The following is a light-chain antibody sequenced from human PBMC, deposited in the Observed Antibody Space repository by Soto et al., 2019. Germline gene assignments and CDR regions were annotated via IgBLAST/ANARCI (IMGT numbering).Light chain of an antibody. CDR1: NRDVGSYNL. Sequence: QSALTQPASVSGSPGQSITIACTGTNRDVGSYNLVSWYQQRPGEAPKLIISEVRNRPSGISYRFTGSKSGNTASLTISGLQAEDEADYYCSSYTTTSTLVFGGGTQRTVL. V-gene: IGLV2-14*01. CDR3: SSYTTTSTLV. J-gene: IGLJ3*02. CDR2: EVR.